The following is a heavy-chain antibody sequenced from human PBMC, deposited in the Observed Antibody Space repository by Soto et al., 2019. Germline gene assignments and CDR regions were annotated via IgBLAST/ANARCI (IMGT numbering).Heavy chain of an antibody. CDR2: IYYSGST. CDR3: ARGQFNILTGYYIDF. J-gene: IGHJ4*02. Sequence: SETLSLTCAVSGGSISSGGYSWSWIRQPPGKGLEWIGCIYYSGSTYYNPSLKSRVTISADTSKNEFSLRLRSVTTADTAVYYCARGQFNILTGYYIDFWGQGTLVTVSS. CDR1: GGSISSGGYS. V-gene: IGHV4-30-4*07. D-gene: IGHD3-9*01.